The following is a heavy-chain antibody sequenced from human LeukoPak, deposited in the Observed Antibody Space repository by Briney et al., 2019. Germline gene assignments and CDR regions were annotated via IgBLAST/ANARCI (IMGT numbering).Heavy chain of an antibody. CDR3: ATTSLVGIVGAGGAFDI. CDR2: INPSGGST. Sequence: ASVKVSCKASGYTFTSYYMHWVRQAPGQGLEWMGIINPSGGSTSYAQKFQGRVTITADKSTSTAYMELSSLRSEDTAVYYCATTSLVGIVGAGGAFDIWGQGTMVTVSS. D-gene: IGHD1-26*01. V-gene: IGHV1-46*01. CDR1: GYTFTSYY. J-gene: IGHJ3*02.